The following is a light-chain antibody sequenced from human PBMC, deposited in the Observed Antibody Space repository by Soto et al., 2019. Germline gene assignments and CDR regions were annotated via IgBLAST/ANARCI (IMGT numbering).Light chain of an antibody. Sequence: RASQSVSSSYLAWYQQKPGQAPRLLIYGASSRATGIPDRFSGSGSGTDFTLTISRLEPEDFAVYYCQQYGSSPLTFGGGTKVEIK. V-gene: IGKV3-20*01. CDR2: GAS. J-gene: IGKJ4*01. CDR1: QSVSSSY. CDR3: QQYGSSPLT.